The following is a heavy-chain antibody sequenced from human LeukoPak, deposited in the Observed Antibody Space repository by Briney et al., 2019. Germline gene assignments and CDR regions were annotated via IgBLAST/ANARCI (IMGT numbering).Heavy chain of an antibody. Sequence: GGSLRLSCAASGFTFSSYSMNWVRQAPGKGLEWVSSISSSSSYICYADSVKGRFTISRDNAKNSLCLQMNSLRAEDTAVYYCARGDDYFDYWGQGTLVTVSS. CDR2: ISSSSSYI. V-gene: IGHV3-21*01. J-gene: IGHJ4*02. CDR1: GFTFSSYS. CDR3: ARGDDYFDY.